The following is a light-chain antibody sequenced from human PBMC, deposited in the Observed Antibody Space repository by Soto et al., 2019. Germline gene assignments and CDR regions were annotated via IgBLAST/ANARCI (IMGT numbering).Light chain of an antibody. J-gene: IGKJ1*01. CDR2: DAS. CDR1: QSISSW. CDR3: QQYNRYSPLT. V-gene: IGKV1-5*01. Sequence: DIQMTQSPSTLSASVGDRVTITCRASQSISSWLAWYQQKPGKAPKLLIYDASNLESGVPSRFRGSGSGTEFTLTISSLQPDDFATYYCQQYNRYSPLTFGQGTKVEIK.